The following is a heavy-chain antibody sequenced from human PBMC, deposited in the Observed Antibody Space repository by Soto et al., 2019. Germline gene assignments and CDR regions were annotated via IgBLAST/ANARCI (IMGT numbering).Heavy chain of an antibody. J-gene: IGHJ6*02. V-gene: IGHV4-31*03. CDR1: GGSISSGGYY. Sequence: QVQLQESGPGLVKPSQTLSLTCTVSGGSISSGGYYWSWIRQHPGKGLEWIGYIYYSGSTYYNPYRKSRSTLSXXPXGXXFSLKLSPVAAADTTVYYCARRTTVIAYYSYGMDVWGQGTTVTVSS. D-gene: IGHD4-17*01. CDR2: IYYSGST. CDR3: ARRTTVIAYYSYGMDV.